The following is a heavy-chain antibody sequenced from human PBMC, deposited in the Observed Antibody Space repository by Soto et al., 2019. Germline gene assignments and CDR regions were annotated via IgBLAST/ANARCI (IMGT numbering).Heavy chain of an antibody. CDR1: GVSVSGDY. V-gene: IGHV3-53*01. J-gene: IGHJ5*02. CDR3: ARGAGYCTGGSCYGRDWFDP. D-gene: IGHD2-15*01. Sequence: EVQLVESGGGVIQPGGSLTLSCAASGVSVSGDYMTWVRQAPGKGLEWVSVIYVGVTTSYAESVKGRFIVSRDNSKNTLYLHMNSLRVEDTAVYYCARGAGYCTGGSCYGRDWFDPWGQGVLVTVST. CDR2: IYVGVTT.